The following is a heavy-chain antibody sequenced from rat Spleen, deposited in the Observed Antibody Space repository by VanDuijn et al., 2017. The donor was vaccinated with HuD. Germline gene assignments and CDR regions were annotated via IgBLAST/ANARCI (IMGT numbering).Heavy chain of an antibody. V-gene: IGHV5S10*01. CDR2: IIYDGSRT. Sequence: EVQLVESGGGLVQPGRSLKLSCAASGFTFSDYNMAGVRQAPKKGLEVFATIIYDGSRTYYRDSVKGRFTISRDNAKSTLYLQLDSLRSEDTATYYCAPPPYVMDAWGQGASVTVSS. CDR1: GFTFSDYN. CDR3: APPPYVMDA. D-gene: IGHD3-1*01. J-gene: IGHJ4*01.